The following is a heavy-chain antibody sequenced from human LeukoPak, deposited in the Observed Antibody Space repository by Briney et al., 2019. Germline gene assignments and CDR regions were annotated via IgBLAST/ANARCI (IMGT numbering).Heavy chain of an antibody. CDR3: ARGGVAVACIGYY. D-gene: IGHD6-19*01. J-gene: IGHJ4*02. Sequence: GGSLRLSCVASGFTFSSYSMNWVRQAPGKGLEWVSSISSSSSYIYYADSVKGRFTISRDNAKNSLYLRMNSLRAEDTAVYYCARGGVAVACIGYYWGQGTLVTVSS. CDR2: ISSSSSYI. CDR1: GFTFSSYS. V-gene: IGHV3-21*01.